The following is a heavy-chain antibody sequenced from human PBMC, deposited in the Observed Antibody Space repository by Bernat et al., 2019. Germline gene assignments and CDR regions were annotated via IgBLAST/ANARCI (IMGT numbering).Heavy chain of an antibody. V-gene: IGHV3-74*01. Sequence: EVQLVESGGGLVQPGGSLRLSCAASGFSFSSYWMHWVRQAPGKGLVWVSHISSDGSSTGYADSVKGRFTISRDNAKSTLYLQMNSLRAEDAAVYHCSKGGHFDYWGQGTLVTVSS. D-gene: IGHD3/OR15-3a*01. CDR2: ISSDGSST. CDR3: SKGGHFDY. CDR1: GFSFSSYW. J-gene: IGHJ4*02.